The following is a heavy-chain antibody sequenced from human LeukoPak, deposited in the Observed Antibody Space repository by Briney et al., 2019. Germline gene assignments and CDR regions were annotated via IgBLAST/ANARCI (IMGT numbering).Heavy chain of an antibody. CDR1: GGTFSSYA. CDR2: IIPIFGTA. D-gene: IGHD3-3*01. J-gene: IGHJ3*02. V-gene: IGHV1-69*06. Sequence: ASVKVSCTASGGTFSSYAISWVRQAPGQGLEWMGGIIPIFGTANYAQKFQGRVTITADKSTGTAYMELSSLRSEDTAVYYCARGLVPYYDFWSGKPYRNAFDIWGQGTMVTVSS. CDR3: ARGLVPYYDFWSGKPYRNAFDI.